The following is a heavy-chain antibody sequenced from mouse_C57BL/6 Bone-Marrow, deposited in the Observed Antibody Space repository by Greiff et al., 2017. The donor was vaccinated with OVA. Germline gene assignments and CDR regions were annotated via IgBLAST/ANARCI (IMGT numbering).Heavy chain of an antibody. V-gene: IGHV1-81*01. CDR3: ARKRYYGSSHLYAMDY. Sequence: QVQLQQSGAELARPGASVKLSCKASGYTFTSYGISWVKQRTGQGLEWIGEIYPRSGNTYYNEKFKGKATLTADKSSSTAYMELRSLTSEDSAVYFCARKRYYGSSHLYAMDYWGQGTSVTVSS. CDR1: GYTFTSYG. J-gene: IGHJ4*01. D-gene: IGHD1-1*01. CDR2: IYPRSGNT.